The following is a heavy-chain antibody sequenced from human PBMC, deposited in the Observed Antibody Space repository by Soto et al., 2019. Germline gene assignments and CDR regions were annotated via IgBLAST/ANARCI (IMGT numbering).Heavy chain of an antibody. J-gene: IGHJ4*02. D-gene: IGHD5-12*01. CDR1: GITFRSHA. CDR2: ISDSGST. CDR3: ATDIADTWLLNS. V-gene: IGHV3-23*01. Sequence: GGSLRLSCEASGITFRSHAMSWVRQAPGRGLEWVSTISDSGSTYYTDSVKGRFTISRDNSRNTLYLQMSSLRAEDTSLYLCATDIADTWLLNSWGQGTLVTVSS.